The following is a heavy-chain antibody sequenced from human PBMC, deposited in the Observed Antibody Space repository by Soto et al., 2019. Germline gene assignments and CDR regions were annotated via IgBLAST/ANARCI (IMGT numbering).Heavy chain of an antibody. V-gene: IGHV4-59*01. D-gene: IGHD7-27*01. CDR3: ARGYVGIHYYYYYYGMDV. CDR2: IYYSGST. Sequence: SETLSLTCPVSGGSLSSYYLSWIRPPTGKGLEWIGYIYYSGSTNYNPSLKSRVTISVDTSKNQFSLKLSSVTAADTAVYYCARGYVGIHYYYYYYGMDVWGQGTTVTVSS. CDR1: GGSLSSYY. J-gene: IGHJ6*02.